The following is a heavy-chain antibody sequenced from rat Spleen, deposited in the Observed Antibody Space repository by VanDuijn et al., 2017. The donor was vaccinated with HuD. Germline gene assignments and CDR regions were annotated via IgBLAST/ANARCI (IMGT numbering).Heavy chain of an antibody. CDR1: GFTFNNYG. Sequence: EVQLVETGGGLVQPGRSLKLSCAASGFTFNNYGMAWVRQVPTKGLEWVATISYDGITTYYRDSVRGRFTISRDNAKSTLSLQMDSLRSEDTATYYCARRHYGYTDYFDHWGQGVMVTVSS. D-gene: IGHD1-9*01. CDR2: ISYDGITT. CDR3: ARRHYGYTDYFDH. V-gene: IGHV5-29*01. J-gene: IGHJ2*01.